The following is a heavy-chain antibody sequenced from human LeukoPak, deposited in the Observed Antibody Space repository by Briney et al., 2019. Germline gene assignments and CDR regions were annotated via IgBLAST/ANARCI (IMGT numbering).Heavy chain of an antibody. D-gene: IGHD2-8*01. Sequence: SETLSLTRGVSGGSISNTNWWSWVRPPPGEGLEWIGEISLTGLTHYNPSLESRVTVSLDKSKNPLSLNLTSVTAADTAVYYCSRENGAFSPFGYWGQGTLVTVLS. J-gene: IGHJ4*02. CDR2: ISLTGLT. CDR3: SRENGAFSPFGY. CDR1: GGSISNTNW. V-gene: IGHV4-4*02.